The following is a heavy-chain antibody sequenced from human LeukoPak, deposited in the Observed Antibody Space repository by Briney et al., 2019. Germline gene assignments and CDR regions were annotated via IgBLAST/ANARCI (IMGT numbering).Heavy chain of an antibody. CDR3: VRGNSGSRTTPFDY. CDR1: GFTFSSYW. D-gene: IGHD6-19*01. CDR2: VKGDGSGT. Sequence: HSGGSLRLSCAASGFTFSSYWMHWVRQGPGKGLVWVSRVKGDGSGTSHADSVKGRFTISRDNAKNTLFLQMTSLRAEDTAVYYCVRGNSGSRTTPFDYWGQGTLVTVSS. J-gene: IGHJ4*02. V-gene: IGHV3-74*01.